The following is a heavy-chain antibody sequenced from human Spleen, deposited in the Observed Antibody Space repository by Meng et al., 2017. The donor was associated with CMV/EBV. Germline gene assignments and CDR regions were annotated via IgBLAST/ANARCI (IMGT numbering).Heavy chain of an antibody. CDR1: GYTFTRYD. Sequence: SGYTFTRYDINWVRRATGQGLEWMGWMNPNSGSTGYAQKFQGRLTISGDTSIRTAYMELRSLRSGDTAVYYCAIGYCSTTSCAGGLDYWGQGTLVTVSS. CDR3: AIGYCSTTSCAGGLDY. J-gene: IGHJ4*02. V-gene: IGHV1-8*03. CDR2: MNPNSGST. D-gene: IGHD2-2*01.